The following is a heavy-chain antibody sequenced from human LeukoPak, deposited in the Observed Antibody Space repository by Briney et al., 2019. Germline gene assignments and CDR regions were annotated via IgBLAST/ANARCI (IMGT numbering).Heavy chain of an antibody. V-gene: IGHV3-21*01. CDR3: ARGTLRYFDWLLAFDY. CDR2: ISSSSSYI. Sequence: GGSLRLSCAASGFTFSSYSMNWVRQAPGKGLEWFSSISSSSSYIYYADSVKGRFTISRDNAKNSLYLQMNSLRAEDTAVYYCARGTLRYFDWLLAFDYWGQGTLVTVSS. CDR1: GFTFSSYS. D-gene: IGHD3-9*01. J-gene: IGHJ4*02.